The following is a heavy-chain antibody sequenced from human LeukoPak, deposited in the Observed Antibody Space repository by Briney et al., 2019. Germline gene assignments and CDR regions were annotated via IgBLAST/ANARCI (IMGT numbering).Heavy chain of an antibody. CDR2: IIPIFGTA. J-gene: IGHJ4*02. Sequence: SVKVSFKASGGTFSSYAISWVRQAPGQGLEWMGGIIPIFGTANYAQKFQGRVTITADESTSTAYMELSSLRSEDTAVYYCASVVPAARREFDYWGQGTLVTVS. D-gene: IGHD2-2*01. V-gene: IGHV1-69*13. CDR1: GGTFSSYA. CDR3: ASVVPAARREFDY.